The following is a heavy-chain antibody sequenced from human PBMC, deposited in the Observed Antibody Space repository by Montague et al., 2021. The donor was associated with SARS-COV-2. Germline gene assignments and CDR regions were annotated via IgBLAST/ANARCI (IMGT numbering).Heavy chain of an antibody. V-gene: IGHV4-39*01. CDR2: IYYSGST. CDR3: ARHPLRMITFGGVMGFDY. J-gene: IGHJ4*02. Sequence: SETLSLTCTVSGGSISSSSYYWGWLRQPPGKGLEWIGSIYYSGSTYYNPSLKSRVTISVDTSQNQFSLKLSSVTAADTAVYYCARHPLRMITFGGVMGFDYWGQGTLVTVSS. D-gene: IGHD3-16*01. CDR1: GGSISSSSYY.